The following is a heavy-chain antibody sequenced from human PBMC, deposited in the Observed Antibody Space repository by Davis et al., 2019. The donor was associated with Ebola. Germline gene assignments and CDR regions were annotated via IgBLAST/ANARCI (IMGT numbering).Heavy chain of an antibody. V-gene: IGHV3-23*01. CDR1: GFIFRNYV. CDR3: AKVIDSSAWYGYALDV. D-gene: IGHD6-13*01. Sequence: GESLKISCETSGFIFRNYVMSWVRQAPGKGLEWVSSISSSGGIRYYADSGQGRFTISRDNSKNTLFLEMNSLRAEDTAVYYCAKVIDSSAWYGYALDVWGQGTTVTVSS. J-gene: IGHJ6*02. CDR2: ISSSGGIR.